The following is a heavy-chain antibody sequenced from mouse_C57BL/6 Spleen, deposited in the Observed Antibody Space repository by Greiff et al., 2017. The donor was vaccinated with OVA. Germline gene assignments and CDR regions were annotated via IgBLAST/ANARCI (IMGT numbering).Heavy chain of an antibody. CDR2: IYPGDGDT. V-gene: IGHV1-82*01. J-gene: IGHJ2*01. D-gene: IGHD1-1*01. CDR3: ARPSNYYGSSYPFDY. CDR1: GYAFSSSW. Sequence: VKLMESGPELVKPGASVKISCKASGYAFSSSWMNWVKQRPGKGLEWIGRIYPGDGDTNYNGKFKGKATLTADKSSSTAYMQLSSLTSEDSAVYFCARPSNYYGSSYPFDYWGQGTTLTVSS.